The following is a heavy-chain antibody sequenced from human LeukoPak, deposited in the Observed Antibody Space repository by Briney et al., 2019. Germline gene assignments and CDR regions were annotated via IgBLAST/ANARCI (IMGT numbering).Heavy chain of an antibody. CDR2: IDPSDSYT. CDR1: GYSFTSYW. Sequence: GESLKISCKGSGYSFTSYWISWVRQLPGKGLGWLGRIDPSDSYTNYSPSFQGHVTISADKSISTAYLQWSGLKASDTAMYYCASTEAVAGTRFDYWGQGTLVTVSS. V-gene: IGHV5-10-1*01. D-gene: IGHD6-19*01. CDR3: ASTEAVAGTRFDY. J-gene: IGHJ4*02.